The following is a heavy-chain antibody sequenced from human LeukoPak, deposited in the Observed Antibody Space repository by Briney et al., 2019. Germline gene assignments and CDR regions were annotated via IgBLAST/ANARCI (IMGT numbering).Heavy chain of an antibody. CDR2: INPSGGST. CDR3: ASTPLYYDSSGYYTPFDY. J-gene: IGHJ4*02. Sequence: ASVTVSCKASGYTFTSYYMHWVRQAPGQGLEWMGIINPSGGSTSYAQKFQGRVTMTRAMSTSTVYMELSSLRSEDTAVYYCASTPLYYDSSGYYTPFDYWGQGTLVTVSS. CDR1: GYTFTSYY. V-gene: IGHV1-46*01. D-gene: IGHD3-22*01.